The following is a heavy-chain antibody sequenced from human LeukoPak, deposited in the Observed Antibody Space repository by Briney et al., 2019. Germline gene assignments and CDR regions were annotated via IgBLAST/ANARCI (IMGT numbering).Heavy chain of an antibody. Sequence: ASVKVSCKASGYTFTSYDINWVRQATGQGLEWMGWMNPNSGNTGYAQKFQGRVTITRNTSISTAYMELSSLRSEDTAVYYCARAFTVRGVIPTYPDYFDYWGQGTLVTVSS. CDR2: MNPNSGNT. CDR1: GYTFTSYD. J-gene: IGHJ4*02. CDR3: ARAFTVRGVIPTYPDYFDY. V-gene: IGHV1-8*03. D-gene: IGHD3-10*01.